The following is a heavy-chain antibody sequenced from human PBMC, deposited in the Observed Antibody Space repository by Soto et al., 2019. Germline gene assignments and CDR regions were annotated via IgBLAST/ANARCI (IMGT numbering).Heavy chain of an antibody. J-gene: IGHJ3*01. Sequence: QLQQSGPGLVKPSQTLSLTCGISGDSVSSNSATWNWIRQSPSRGLEWLGRTYLRSKWYNEYAVSVKSRIAISPDTSKNHFSPQLSSVTPEDTAVYCCARAAVAFDAFDLWGQGTVVTVSS. CDR3: ARAAVAFDAFDL. V-gene: IGHV6-1*01. CDR1: GDSVSSNSAT. CDR2: TYLRSKWYN. D-gene: IGHD2-15*01.